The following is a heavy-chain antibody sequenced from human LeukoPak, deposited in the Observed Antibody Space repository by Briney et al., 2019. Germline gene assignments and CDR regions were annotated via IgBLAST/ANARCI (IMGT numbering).Heavy chain of an antibody. V-gene: IGHV3-23*01. D-gene: IGHD3-3*01. CDR2: ISAGGSPT. Sequence: GWALRLSCAACGWTFINYAMSWVRQIAGKELDGVSGISAGGSPTYYPGSVKGRFPISRDNSKNTLYLQMSSLRVEDTAIYHCAKYALRETFFGAYWGQGPLLTVSS. J-gene: IGHJ4*02. CDR3: AKYALRETFFGAY. CDR1: GWTFINYA.